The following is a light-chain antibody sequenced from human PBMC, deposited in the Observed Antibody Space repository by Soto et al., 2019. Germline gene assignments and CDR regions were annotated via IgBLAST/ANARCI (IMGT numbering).Light chain of an antibody. CDR3: AAWDDSLNGYV. CDR1: SSNIRSYT. V-gene: IGLV1-44*01. J-gene: IGLJ1*01. Sequence: QSVLTQPPSASGTPGQRVTISCSGSSSNIRSYTVNWYKQVPGTAPKLLIYSNDRRPPRVPDRFSGSKSGTSASLAISGLQSEDEADYYCAAWDDSLNGYVFGTGTKLTVL. CDR2: SND.